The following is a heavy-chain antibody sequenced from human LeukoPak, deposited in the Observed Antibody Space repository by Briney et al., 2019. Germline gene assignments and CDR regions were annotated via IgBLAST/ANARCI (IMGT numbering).Heavy chain of an antibody. CDR1: GYSISSGYY. D-gene: IGHD3-10*01. CDR3: ARPWVDGSGSRYPFDY. J-gene: IGHJ4*02. CDR2: IYHSGNT. Sequence: SETLSLTCAVSGYSISSGYYWGWIRQPPGKGLEWIGSIYHSGNTYYNPSLKSRVTILVDTSKNQFSLKLSSVSAADTAVYYCARPWVDGSGSRYPFDYWGEGTLVTVSS. V-gene: IGHV4-38-2*01.